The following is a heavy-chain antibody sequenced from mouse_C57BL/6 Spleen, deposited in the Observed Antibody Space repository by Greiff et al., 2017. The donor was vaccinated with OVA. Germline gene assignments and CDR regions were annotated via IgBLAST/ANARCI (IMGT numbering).Heavy chain of an antibody. CDR3: ARGDYGSSPFAY. CDR2: IDPANGNT. D-gene: IGHD1-1*01. J-gene: IGHJ3*01. V-gene: IGHV14-3*01. CDR1: GFNIKNTY. Sequence: EVQGVESVAELVRPGASVKLSCTASGFNIKNTYMHWVKQRPEQGLEWIGRIDPANGNTKYAPKFQGKATITADTSSNTAYLQLSSLTSEDTAIYYCARGDYGSSPFAYWGQGTLVTVSA.